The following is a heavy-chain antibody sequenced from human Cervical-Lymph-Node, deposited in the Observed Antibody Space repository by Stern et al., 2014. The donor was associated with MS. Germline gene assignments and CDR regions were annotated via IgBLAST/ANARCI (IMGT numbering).Heavy chain of an antibody. V-gene: IGHV1-2*06. CDR3: ARDTPNDSSGYFSY. CDR2: INPNSGGP. D-gene: IGHD3-22*01. J-gene: IGHJ4*02. CDR1: GYTFTAYY. Sequence: VQLMQSGAEVRKPGASVKVSCKASGYTFTAYYMHWVRQAPGQGLEWMGRINPNSGGPNYAQKFQGRVTMTRDTSISTAYMELSRLRSYDTAVYYCARDTPNDSSGYFSYWGQGTPVTVSS.